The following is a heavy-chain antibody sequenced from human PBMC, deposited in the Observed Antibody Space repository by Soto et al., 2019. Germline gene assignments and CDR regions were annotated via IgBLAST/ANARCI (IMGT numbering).Heavy chain of an antibody. CDR3: ARGYCGGDCYSPTYYYYGLDV. D-gene: IGHD2-21*02. J-gene: IGHJ6*02. CDR1: GFTFSSYG. V-gene: IGHV3-33*01. CDR2: IWYDGSNK. Sequence: SLRLSCAASGFTFSSYGMHWVRQAPGKGLEWVAVIWYDGSNKYYADSVKGRFTISRDNSKNTLYLQMNSLRAEDTAVYYCARGYCGGDCYSPTYYYYGLDVCGQGTTVTVSS.